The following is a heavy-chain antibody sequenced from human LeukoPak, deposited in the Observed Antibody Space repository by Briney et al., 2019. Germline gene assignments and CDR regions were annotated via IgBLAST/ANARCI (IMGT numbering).Heavy chain of an antibody. CDR2: IWYDGTNK. CDR1: GFTFSDFG. Sequence: GGSLRLSCAASGFTFSDFGMHWVRQAPGKGLEWVAIIWYDGTNKYYADSVKGRFTISRDNSKNTLYLQMTSLRAEDTAVYFCAMSAWCICDCYPDYWGEGTLVTVSS. D-gene: IGHD2-21*02. CDR3: AMSAWCICDCYPDY. J-gene: IGHJ4*02. V-gene: IGHV3-33*01.